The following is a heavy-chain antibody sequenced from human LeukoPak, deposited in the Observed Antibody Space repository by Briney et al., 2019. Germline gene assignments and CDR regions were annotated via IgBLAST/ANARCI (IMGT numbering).Heavy chain of an antibody. D-gene: IGHD2-15*01. J-gene: IGHJ4*02. CDR2: MSSSDDGR. CDR1: GFSFSSYA. Sequence: WGSLRLSCATSGFSFSSYAMSWVCQAPGKGLEWVSAMSSSDDGRYYAASVRGRFTISRDTSRGTLYLQMNSLRAEDAAVYYCAKAPVTSCRGAFCYPFDYWGQGTLVTVSS. CDR3: AKAPVTSCRGAFCYPFDY. V-gene: IGHV3-23*01.